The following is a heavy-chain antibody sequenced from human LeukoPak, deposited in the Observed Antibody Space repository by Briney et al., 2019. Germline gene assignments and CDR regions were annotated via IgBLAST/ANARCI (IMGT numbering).Heavy chain of an antibody. J-gene: IGHJ4*02. CDR3: ARQRPWYSSSWYYFDY. D-gene: IGHD6-13*01. V-gene: IGHV4-59*08. Sequence: KPSETLSLTCTVSGDSISTYYWSWIRQPPGKGLEWIGYIYYRVTSDYNPSLKSRVTMSVDVSTRQISLKLSSVTAADTAVYYCARQRPWYSSSWYYFDYWGQGTLVTVSS. CDR1: GDSISTYY. CDR2: IYYRVTS.